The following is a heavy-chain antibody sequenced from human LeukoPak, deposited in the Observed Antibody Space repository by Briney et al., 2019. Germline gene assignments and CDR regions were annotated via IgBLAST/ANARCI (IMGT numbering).Heavy chain of an antibody. CDR1: GFTFDDYA. CDR3: AKDSNYDSSGRFDY. Sequence: PGGSLRLSCAASGFTFDDYAMHWVRQAPGKGLEWVSGISWNSGSMGYADSVKGRFTISRDNAKNSLYLQMNSLRAEDTALYYCAKDSNYDSSGRFDYWGQGTLVTVSS. V-gene: IGHV3-9*01. D-gene: IGHD3-22*01. CDR2: ISWNSGSM. J-gene: IGHJ4*02.